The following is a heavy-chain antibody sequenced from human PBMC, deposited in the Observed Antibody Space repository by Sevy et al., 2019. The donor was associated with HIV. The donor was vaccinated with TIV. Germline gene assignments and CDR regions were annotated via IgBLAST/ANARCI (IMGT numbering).Heavy chain of an antibody. V-gene: IGHV3-30*03. CDR3: ARDGVYSTVWYPGY. D-gene: IGHD6-19*01. CDR1: GFSFSTHG. Sequence: GGSLRLSCAASGFSFSTHGMHWVRQAPGKGLEWVAVISFDGSDKYYSESVKGRFTISRDNSKNTLLLQMSSLRAEDTAVYYCARDGVYSTVWYPGYWGQGTLVTVSS. J-gene: IGHJ4*02. CDR2: ISFDGSDK.